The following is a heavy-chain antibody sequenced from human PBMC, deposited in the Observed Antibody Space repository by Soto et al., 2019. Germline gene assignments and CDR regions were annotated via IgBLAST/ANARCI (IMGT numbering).Heavy chain of an antibody. CDR3: AGGTWHGDLRGFDY. D-gene: IGHD5-12*01. J-gene: IGHJ4*02. Sequence: QVQLQESGPGLVKPSGTLSITCNVSNDYISSSHWWRWVRQAPGQGLEWMGKTLTTGRTNDNPSLKSRVTISMDKSKNQFSLILTSVTAADTAVYVCAGGTWHGDLRGFDYWGQGILVTVSS. CDR2: TLTTGRT. CDR1: NDYISSSHW. V-gene: IGHV4-4*02.